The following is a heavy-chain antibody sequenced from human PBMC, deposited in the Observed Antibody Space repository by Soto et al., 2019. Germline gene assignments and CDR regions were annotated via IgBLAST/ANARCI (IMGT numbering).Heavy chain of an antibody. J-gene: IGHJ6*02. CDR2: IIPIFGTA. Sequence: QVQLVQSGAEVKKPGSSVKVSCKASGGTFSTYAISWVRQAPGQGLEWVGGIIPIFGTANYAQKFQGRVTITADESTSTDYMELSSLRSEDTVVYYCARAAYSYGTAYLSYYYGMDVWGQGTTVTVSS. CDR1: GGTFSTYA. V-gene: IGHV1-69*01. D-gene: IGHD5-18*01. CDR3: ARAAYSYGTAYLSYYYGMDV.